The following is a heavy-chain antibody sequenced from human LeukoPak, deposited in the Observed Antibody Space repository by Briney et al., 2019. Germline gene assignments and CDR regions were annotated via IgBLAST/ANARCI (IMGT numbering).Heavy chain of an antibody. V-gene: IGHV4-61*02. CDR3: ARDSLPYYYDSSGQFDP. CDR2: IYTSGST. Sequence: SQTLSLTCTVSGGSISSGSYYWSWIRQPAGKGLEWIGRIYTSGSTNYNPSLNSRVTISVDTSKNQFSLKLSSVTAADTAVYYCARDSLPYYYDSSGQFDPWGQGTLVTVSS. D-gene: IGHD3-22*01. CDR1: GGSISSGSYY. J-gene: IGHJ5*02.